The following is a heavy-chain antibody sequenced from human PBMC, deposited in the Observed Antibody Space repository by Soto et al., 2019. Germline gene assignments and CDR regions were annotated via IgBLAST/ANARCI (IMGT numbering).Heavy chain of an antibody. J-gene: IGHJ6*03. CDR1: GFTFSNAW. CDR2: IKSKTDGGTT. D-gene: IGHD3-9*01. V-gene: IGHV3-15*01. Sequence: GGSLRLSCAASGFTFSNAWMSWVRQAPGKGLEWVGRIKSKTDGGTTDYAAPGKGRFTISRDDSKNTLYLQMNSLKTEDTAVYYCTTAGPYYDILTRNYMDVWGKGTTVTVSS. CDR3: TTAGPYYDILTRNYMDV.